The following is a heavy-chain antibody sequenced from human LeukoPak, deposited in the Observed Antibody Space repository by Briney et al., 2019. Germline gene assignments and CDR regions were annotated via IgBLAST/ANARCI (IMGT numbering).Heavy chain of an antibody. Sequence: ASVKVSCKASGYIFTSNYMLWVRQAPGQGLEWMGIINPSGGSTSYAQKFQGRVTMTRDTSTSTVYMELSSLRSEDTAVYYCARGADSSGYYDWFDPWGQGTLVTVSS. D-gene: IGHD3-22*01. CDR2: INPSGGST. V-gene: IGHV1-46*01. CDR1: GYIFTSNY. J-gene: IGHJ5*02. CDR3: ARGADSSGYYDWFDP.